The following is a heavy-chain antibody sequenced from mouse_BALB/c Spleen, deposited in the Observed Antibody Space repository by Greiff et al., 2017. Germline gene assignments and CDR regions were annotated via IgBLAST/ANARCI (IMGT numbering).Heavy chain of an antibody. CDR2: IDPENGNT. V-gene: IGHV14-1*02. J-gene: IGHJ4*01. D-gene: IGHD1-1*01. Sequence: VQLQQSGAELVRPGALVKLSCKASGFNIKDYYMHWVKQRPEQGLEWIGWIDPENGNTIYDPKFQGKASITADTSSNTAYLQLSSLTSEDTAVYYCARSYYGSSPNYYAMDYWGQGTSVTVSS. CDR1: GFNIKDYY. CDR3: ARSYYGSSPNYYAMDY.